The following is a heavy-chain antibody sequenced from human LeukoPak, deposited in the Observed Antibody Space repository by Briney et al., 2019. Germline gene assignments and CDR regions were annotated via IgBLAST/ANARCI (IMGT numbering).Heavy chain of an antibody. Sequence: SETLSLTCTVSGGSISSSSYYWGWIRQPPGKGLEWIGSIYYSGSTYYNPSLKSRVTISVDTSKNQFSLKLSSVTAADTAVYYCARVMVRGPVGSNWFDPWGQGTLVTVSS. D-gene: IGHD3-10*01. CDR3: ARVMVRGPVGSNWFDP. V-gene: IGHV4-39*07. CDR2: IYYSGST. J-gene: IGHJ5*02. CDR1: GGSISSSSYY.